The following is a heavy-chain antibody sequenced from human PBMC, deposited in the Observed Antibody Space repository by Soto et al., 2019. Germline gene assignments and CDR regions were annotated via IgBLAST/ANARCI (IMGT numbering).Heavy chain of an antibody. D-gene: IGHD3-10*01. V-gene: IGHV3-30-3*01. CDR2: ISYDGSNK. J-gene: IGHJ4*02. CDR3: ARDVIWFGEFSFDY. CDR1: GFTFSSYA. Sequence: QVQLVESGGGVVQPGRSLRLSCAASGFTFSSYAMHWVRQAPGKGLERVAVISYDGSNKYYADSVKGRFTISRDNSKNTLYLQMNSLRAEDTAVYYCARDVIWFGEFSFDYWGQGTLVTVSS.